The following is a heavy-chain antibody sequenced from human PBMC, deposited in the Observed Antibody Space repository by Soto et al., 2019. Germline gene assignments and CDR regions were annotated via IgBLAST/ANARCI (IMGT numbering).Heavy chain of an antibody. Sequence: GGSLRLSCAASGFTFSSYSMNWVRQAPGKGLEWVSSISSSSSYIYYADSVKGRFTISRDNAKNSLYLQMNSLRAEDTAVYYCARDLEYSSSWYGYYYGMDVWGQGTTVTVSS. V-gene: IGHV3-21*01. CDR1: GFTFSSYS. J-gene: IGHJ6*02. D-gene: IGHD6-13*01. CDR3: ARDLEYSSSWYGYYYGMDV. CDR2: ISSSSSYI.